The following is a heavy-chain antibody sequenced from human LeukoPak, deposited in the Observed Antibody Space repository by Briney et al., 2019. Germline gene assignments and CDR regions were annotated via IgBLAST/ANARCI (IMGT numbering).Heavy chain of an antibody. CDR1: GGSISSYY. D-gene: IGHD3-9*01. Sequence: SETLSLTCTVSGGSISSYYWRWIRQPPGKGLEWIGYIYYSGSTNYNPSLKSRVTISVDTSKNQFSLKLSSVTAADTAVYYCARDLDDILFYYWGQGTLVTVSS. J-gene: IGHJ4*02. CDR2: IYYSGST. CDR3: ARDLDDILFYY. V-gene: IGHV4-59*01.